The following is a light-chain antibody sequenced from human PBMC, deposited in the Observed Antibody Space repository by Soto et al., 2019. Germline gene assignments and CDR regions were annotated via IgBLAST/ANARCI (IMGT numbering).Light chain of an antibody. J-gene: IGLJ2*01. CDR3: SSQTTSTTYVV. CDR2: EVR. CDR1: SSDVGGYNY. Sequence: QSALTQPASVSGSPGQSITISCTGTSSDVGGYNYVSWYQQHPGKAPKLMIYEVRNRPSGVSNRFSGSKSGNTASLTISGLQAEDEADYYCSSQTTSTTYVVFGGGTKLTVL. V-gene: IGLV2-14*01.